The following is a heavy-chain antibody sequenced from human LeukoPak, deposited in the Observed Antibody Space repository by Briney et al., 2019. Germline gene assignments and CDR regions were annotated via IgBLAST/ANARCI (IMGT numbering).Heavy chain of an antibody. J-gene: IGHJ6*03. CDR2: INPSGGST. D-gene: IGHD6-13*01. Sequence: ASVKVSCKASGYTFTSYYMHWVRQAPGQGLEWMGIINPSGGSTSYAQKFQGRVTMTRDMSTSTVYMELSSLRAEDTAVYYCTKAKIAADGTGKTHYYYMDVWGKGTTVTVSS. CDR3: TKAKIAADGTGKTHYYYMDV. V-gene: IGHV1-46*01. CDR1: GYTFTSYY.